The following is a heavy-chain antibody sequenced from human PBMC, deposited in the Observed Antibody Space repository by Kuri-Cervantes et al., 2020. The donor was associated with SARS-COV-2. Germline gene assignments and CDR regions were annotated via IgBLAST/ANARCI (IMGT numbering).Heavy chain of an antibody. Sequence: GSLRLSCTVSGGSISSSNWWSWVRQPPGKGLEWIGEIYHSGSTNYNPSLKSRVTISVDKSKNQFSLKLSSVTAADTAVYYCARVKDYDSSGPSPNFDYWGQGTLVTVSS. CDR2: IYHSGST. CDR3: ARVKDYDSSGPSPNFDY. CDR1: GGSISSSNW. V-gene: IGHV4-4*02. J-gene: IGHJ4*02. D-gene: IGHD3-22*01.